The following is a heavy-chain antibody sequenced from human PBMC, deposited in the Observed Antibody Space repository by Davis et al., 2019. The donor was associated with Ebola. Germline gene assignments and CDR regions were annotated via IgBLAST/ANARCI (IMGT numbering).Heavy chain of an antibody. J-gene: IGHJ4*02. V-gene: IGHV3-23*01. CDR3: AKDCRGAVADYFDY. CDR2: ISGSGGST. Sequence: GESLKISCAASGFTFSNAWMSWVRQPPGKGLEWVSTISGSGGSTYYADSVQGRFSISRDNSNKTLYLQMNSLRAEDTAVYYCAKDCRGAVADYFDYWGQGTLVTASS. D-gene: IGHD6-19*01. CDR1: GFTFSNAW.